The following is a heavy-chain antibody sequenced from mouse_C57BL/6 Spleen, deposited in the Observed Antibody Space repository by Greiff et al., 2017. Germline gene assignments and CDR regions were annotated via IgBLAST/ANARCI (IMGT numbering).Heavy chain of an antibody. CDR1: GYTFTGYW. CDR2: ILPGSGST. Sequence: QVQLKQSGAELMKPGASVKLSCKATGYTFTGYWIEWVKQRPGHGLEWIGEILPGSGSTNYNEKFKGKATFTADTSSNTAYMQLSSLTTEDSAIYYCASGSYDGYYDYAMDYWGQGTSVTVSS. CDR3: ASGSYDGYYDYAMDY. J-gene: IGHJ4*01. D-gene: IGHD2-3*01. V-gene: IGHV1-9*01.